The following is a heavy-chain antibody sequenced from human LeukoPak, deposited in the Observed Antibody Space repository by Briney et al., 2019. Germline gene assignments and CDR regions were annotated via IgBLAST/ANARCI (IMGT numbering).Heavy chain of an antibody. CDR2: MNPNSGNT. J-gene: IGHJ3*02. V-gene: IGHV1-8*01. Sequence: GASVKVSCKASGYTFTSYDINWVRQATGRGLEWMGWMNPNSGNTGYAQKFQGRVTMTRNTSISTAYMVLSSLRSEDTAVYYCAIYLGPLVGAPRGAFDIWGQGTMVTVSS. CDR1: GYTFTSYD. CDR3: AIYLGPLVGAPRGAFDI. D-gene: IGHD1-26*01.